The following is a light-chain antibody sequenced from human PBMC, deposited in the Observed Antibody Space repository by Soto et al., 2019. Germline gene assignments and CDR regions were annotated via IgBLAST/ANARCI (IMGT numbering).Light chain of an antibody. J-gene: IGLJ3*02. CDR1: SSDVGGYNY. V-gene: IGLV2-14*01. CDR2: DVT. CDR3: SSYTSSSTPLV. Sequence: QSALTPPASVSGSPGQSITISCTGTSSDVGGYNYVSWYQQHPGKAPKLMIYDVTNRPSGVSNRFSGSKSGNTASLTISGLQSEDEADYYCSSYTSSSTPLVFGGGTKLTVL.